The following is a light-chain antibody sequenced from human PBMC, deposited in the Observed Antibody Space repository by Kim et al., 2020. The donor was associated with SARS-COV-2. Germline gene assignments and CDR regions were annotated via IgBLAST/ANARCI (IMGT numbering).Light chain of an antibody. CDR2: AAS. V-gene: IGKV1-39*01. Sequence: DIQMTQSPSSLSASVGDRVTITCRASQSISNFLNWYQLKPGKAPKLLIYAASTLQSGVPSRFSGSGSGTDFTLTISSLQPEDFATCYCQQSYSVPRTFGGGTEVDIK. J-gene: IGKJ4*01. CDR1: QSISNF. CDR3: QQSYSVPRT.